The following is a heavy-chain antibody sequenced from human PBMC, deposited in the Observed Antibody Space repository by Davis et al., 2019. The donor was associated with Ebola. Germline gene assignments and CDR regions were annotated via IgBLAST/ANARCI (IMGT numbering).Heavy chain of an antibody. CDR3: AHLGPQRYCSGGGCHGYLDY. CDR1: GYTFTSYY. CDR2: INPSGGST. V-gene: IGHV1-46*01. D-gene: IGHD2-15*01. Sequence: AASVKVSCKASGYTFTSYYMHWVRQAPGQGLEWMGIINPSGGSTSYAQKFQGRVTITADESTRTAYMELDGLISEDTAVYYCAHLGPQRYCSGGGCHGYLDYWGQGTLVTVSS. J-gene: IGHJ4*02.